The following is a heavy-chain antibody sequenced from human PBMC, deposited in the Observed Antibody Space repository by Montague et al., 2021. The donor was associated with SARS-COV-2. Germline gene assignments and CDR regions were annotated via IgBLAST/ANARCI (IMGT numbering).Heavy chain of an antibody. CDR3: ARDGDYGGTWYSFLQN. CDR2: TFYRSQWHT. D-gene: IGHD4-17*01. V-gene: IGHV6-1*01. J-gene: IGHJ1*01. Sequence: CAISGDSVSSDTAAWHWIRQSPSRGLEWLGRTFYRSQWHTDSAASVRSRISFSGDISKYQFSLHLNSVTPEDTAIYYCARDGDYGGTWYSFLQNWGQGTLVIVSS. CDR1: GDSVSSDTAA.